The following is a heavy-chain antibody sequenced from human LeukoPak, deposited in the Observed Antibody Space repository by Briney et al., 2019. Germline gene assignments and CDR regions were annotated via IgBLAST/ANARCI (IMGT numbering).Heavy chain of an antibody. J-gene: IGHJ5*02. CDR1: GGTFSSYA. V-gene: IGHV1-69*05. CDR2: IIPIFGTA. Sequence: GASVKVSCKASGGTFSSYAISWVRQAPGQGLEWMGGIIPIFGTANYAQKFQGRVTITTDESTSTAYMELSSLRSGDTAVYYCAREAVVVPAAVSWFDPWGQGTLVTVSS. D-gene: IGHD2-2*01. CDR3: AREAVVVPAAVSWFDP.